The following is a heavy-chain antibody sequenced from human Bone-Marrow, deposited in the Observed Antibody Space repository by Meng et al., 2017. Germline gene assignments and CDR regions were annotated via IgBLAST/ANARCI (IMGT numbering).Heavy chain of an antibody. V-gene: IGHV4-4*02. D-gene: IGHD6-13*01. CDR3: ARARSSSWSFDY. J-gene: IGHJ4*02. Sequence: QVQLQESGPGLVKPSGPLSLTCPVSGGSISSSNWWGWVRKPPGKGLEWIGEIYHSGNTNYNPSLKSRVAMSVDKSKNQCSLRLSSVTAADTAVYYCARARSSSWSFDYWGQGTLVTVSS. CDR1: GGSISSSNW. CDR2: IYHSGNT.